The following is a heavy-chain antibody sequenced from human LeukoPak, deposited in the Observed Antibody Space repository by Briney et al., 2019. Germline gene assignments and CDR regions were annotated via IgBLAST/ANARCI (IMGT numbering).Heavy chain of an antibody. CDR1: GGSISSSSYY. J-gene: IGHJ4*02. D-gene: IGHD2-2*01. Sequence: SETLSLTCTVSGGSISSSSYYWGWIRQPPGKGLEWIGSIYYSGSTYYNPSLKSRVTISVDTSKNQFSLKLSSVTAADTAVYYCARVAFPKAAMKVVSWGQGTLVTVSS. V-gene: IGHV4-39*07. CDR3: ARVAFPKAAMKVVS. CDR2: IYYSGST.